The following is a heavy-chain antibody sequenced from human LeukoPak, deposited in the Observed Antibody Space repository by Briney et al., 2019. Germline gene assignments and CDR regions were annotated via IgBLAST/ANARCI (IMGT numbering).Heavy chain of an antibody. J-gene: IGHJ4*02. D-gene: IGHD6-13*01. V-gene: IGHV3-23*01. Sequence: SGRSLRLSCAASGFTFSNYAMTWVRRAPGKGLEWVSGINYSGTSPYYADSVKGRFSVSRDNSKNTLYLQMDSLRVEDTAVYFCAKGPGGSGSSSPSFDSWGQGSLVTVSS. CDR2: INYSGTSP. CDR1: GFTFSNYA. CDR3: AKGPGGSGSSSPSFDS.